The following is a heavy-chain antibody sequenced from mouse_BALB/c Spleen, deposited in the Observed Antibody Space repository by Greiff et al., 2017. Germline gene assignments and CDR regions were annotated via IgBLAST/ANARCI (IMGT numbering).Heavy chain of an antibody. V-gene: IGHV1-12*01. J-gene: IGHJ4*01. Sequence: QVQLQQPGAELVKPGASVKMSCKASGYTFTSYNMHWVKQTPGQGLEWIGAIYPGNGDTSYNQKFKGKATLTADKSSSTAYMQLSSLTSEDSAVYYCVQFPRSTMITTVGGDAMDYWGQGTSVTVSS. CDR2: IYPGNGDT. CDR3: VQFPRSTMITTVGGDAMDY. CDR1: GYTFTSYN. D-gene: IGHD2-4*01.